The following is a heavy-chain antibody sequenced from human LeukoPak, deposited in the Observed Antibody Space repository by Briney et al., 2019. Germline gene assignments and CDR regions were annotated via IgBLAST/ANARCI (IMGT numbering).Heavy chain of an antibody. CDR2: ISSRGNTI. CDR1: GFTLSDYY. D-gene: IGHD1-20*01. J-gene: IGHJ6*03. CDR3: ARNRGCNWNYHYMDV. V-gene: IGHV3-11*01. Sequence: GGSLRLSCAASGFTLSDYYMSWIRQAPGKGLEWVSYISSRGNTIYYADSVRGRFAISRDNAENSLYLQMNSLRAEDTAVYYCARNRGCNWNYHYMDVWGKGTTVTVSS.